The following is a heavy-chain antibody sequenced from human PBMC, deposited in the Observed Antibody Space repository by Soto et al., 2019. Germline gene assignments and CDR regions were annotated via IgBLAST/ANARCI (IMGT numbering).Heavy chain of an antibody. CDR2: LIPLFGTT. J-gene: IGHJ4*02. D-gene: IGHD7-27*01. V-gene: IGHV1-69*06. CDR3: ARGPNWGYRFDS. Sequence: QVQLVQSGAEVKKPGSSVKVSCEASGGTFSGHAISWVRQAPGQGPEWMGGLIPLFGTTQHAQNFQGRLTSTAEKATSTAYMELTSLRFDATAIYYCARGPNWGYRFDSWGQGTLVTVSS. CDR1: GGTFSGHA.